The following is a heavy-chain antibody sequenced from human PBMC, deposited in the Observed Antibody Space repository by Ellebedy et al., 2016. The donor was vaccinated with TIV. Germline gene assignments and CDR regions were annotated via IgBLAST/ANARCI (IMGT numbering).Heavy chain of an antibody. J-gene: IGHJ5*02. CDR1: GGTFSSYA. D-gene: IGHD6-19*01. CDR3: ARDLLAVAGTVSDQ. Sequence: SVKVSCXASGGTFSSYAISWVRQAPGQGLEWMGGIIPIFGTANYAQKFQGRVTITADKSTSTAYMELSSLRSEDTAVYYCARDLLAVAGTVSDQWGQGTLVTVSS. CDR2: IIPIFGTA. V-gene: IGHV1-69*06.